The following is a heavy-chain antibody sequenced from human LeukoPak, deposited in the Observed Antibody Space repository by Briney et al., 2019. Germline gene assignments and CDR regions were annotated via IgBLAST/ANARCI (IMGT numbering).Heavy chain of an antibody. CDR2: IYYSENT. Sequence: KSSETLSLTCTVSGGSISSSSAYWGWIRQPPGKGLEWIGSIYYSENTYYDPSLKSRVTISADTSKNQFSLTLGSVSATDTAVYYCVSPRGFSYGYFDYWGQGTLVTVSS. V-gene: IGHV4-39*01. D-gene: IGHD5-18*01. CDR1: GGSISSSSAY. CDR3: VSPRGFSYGYFDY. J-gene: IGHJ4*02.